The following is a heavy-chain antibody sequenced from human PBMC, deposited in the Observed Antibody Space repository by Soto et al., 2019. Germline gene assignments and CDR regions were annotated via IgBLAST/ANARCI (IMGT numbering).Heavy chain of an antibody. CDR3: ERHLWWQQLVGGEFDY. CDR1: GFTFSSYA. CDR2: ISGSGGST. D-gene: IGHD6-13*01. J-gene: IGHJ4*02. Sequence: GGSLRLSCAASGFTFSSYAMSWVRQAPGKGLEWVSAISGSGGSTYYADSVKGRFTIYRDNSKNTLYLQMKSLRAEDTAVYYCERHLWWQQLVGGEFDYWAQGTLATVSS. V-gene: IGHV3-23*01.